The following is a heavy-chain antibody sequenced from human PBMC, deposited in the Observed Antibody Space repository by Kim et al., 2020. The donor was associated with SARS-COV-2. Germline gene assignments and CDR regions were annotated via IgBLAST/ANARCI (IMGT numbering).Heavy chain of an antibody. CDR3: ARDSTMVRGVIIFTFDY. D-gene: IGHD3-10*01. Sequence: GGSLRLSCAASGFTFSSYAMHWVRQAPGKGLEWVAVISYDGSNKYYADSVKGRFTISRDNSKNTLYLQMNSLRAEDTAVYYCARDSTMVRGVIIFTFDYWGQGTLVTVSS. V-gene: IGHV3-30-3*01. CDR2: ISYDGSNK. J-gene: IGHJ4*02. CDR1: GFTFSSYA.